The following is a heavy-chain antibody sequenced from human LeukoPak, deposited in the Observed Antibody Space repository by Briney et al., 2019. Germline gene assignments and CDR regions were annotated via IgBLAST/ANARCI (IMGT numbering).Heavy chain of an antibody. CDR2: IRHDGNKK. CDR3: VKDNPLDY. CDR1: GFTFSSYA. Sequence: GGSLRLSCAASGFTFSSYAMSWVRQAPGKGLDWVAFIRHDGNKKLYADSVKGRFTISRGNSKNTLYLYVNSLRPDDSAVYYCVKDNPLDYWGQGTLVIVSS. J-gene: IGHJ4*02. V-gene: IGHV3-30*02.